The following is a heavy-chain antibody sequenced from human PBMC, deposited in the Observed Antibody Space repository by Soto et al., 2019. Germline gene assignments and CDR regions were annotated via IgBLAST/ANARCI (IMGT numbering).Heavy chain of an antibody. J-gene: IGHJ4*02. CDR2: INSDGSST. CDR3: AARSLTGYALGY. D-gene: IGHD3-9*01. Sequence: GGSLRLSCAASGFTFSSYWMHWVRQAPGKGLVWVSRINSDGSSTSYADSVKGRFTISRDNAKNTLYLQMNSLRAEDTAVYYCAARSLTGYALGYWGQGTRVTVSS. V-gene: IGHV3-74*01. CDR1: GFTFSSYW.